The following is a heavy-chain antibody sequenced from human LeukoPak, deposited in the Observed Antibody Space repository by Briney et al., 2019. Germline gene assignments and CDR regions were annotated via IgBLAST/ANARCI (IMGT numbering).Heavy chain of an antibody. V-gene: IGHV4-34*01. CDR2: INHSGST. Sequence: SETLSLTCAVYGGSFSGYYWSWIRQPPGKGLEWIGEINHSGSTNYNPSLKSRVTISVDTSKNQFSLKLSSVTAADTAVYYCARVGAAAGTSYWGQGTLVTVSS. J-gene: IGHJ4*02. CDR1: GGSFSGYY. CDR3: ARVGAAAGTSY. D-gene: IGHD6-13*01.